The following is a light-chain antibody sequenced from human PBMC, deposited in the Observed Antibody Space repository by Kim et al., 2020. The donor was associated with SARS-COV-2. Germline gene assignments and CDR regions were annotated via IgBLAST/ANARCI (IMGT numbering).Light chain of an antibody. CDR3: SSYAGTNNYV. Sequence: GQAVTISFTGTSSDVGNYKYVSWYQQHPGKAPKFIIYEVNKRPSGVPDRFSGSKSGNTASLTVSGLQAEDEAHYYCSSYAGTNNYVFGTGTKVTVL. CDR1: SSDVGNYKY. V-gene: IGLV2-8*01. CDR2: EVN. J-gene: IGLJ1*01.